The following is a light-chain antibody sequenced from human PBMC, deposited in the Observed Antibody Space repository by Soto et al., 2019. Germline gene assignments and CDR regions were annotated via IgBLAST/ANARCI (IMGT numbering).Light chain of an antibody. V-gene: IGLV2-11*01. CDR2: DVS. CDR3: CSSAGTCPPWV. CDR1: SSDVGGYNY. Sequence: QSALTQPRSVSGSPGQSVTISCTGTSSDVGGYNYVSWYQQHPGKAPKLVIYDVSKRPSGVPDRFSGSKSGNTASLTVSGLQAEDEADYSCCSSAGTCPPWVFGGGTKLTVL. J-gene: IGLJ3*02.